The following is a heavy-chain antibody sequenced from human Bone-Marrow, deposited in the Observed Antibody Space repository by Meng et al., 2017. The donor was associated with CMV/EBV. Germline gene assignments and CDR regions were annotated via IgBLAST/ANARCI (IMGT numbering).Heavy chain of an antibody. J-gene: IGHJ4*02. CDR1: GYTFTSYD. CDR2: MNPNSGGT. Sequence: ASVKVSCKASGYTFTSYDINWVRQATGQGLEWMGWMNPNSGGTNYAQKFQGRVTMTRDTSISTAYMELSRLRSDDTAVYYCARGLLGATRLHWGQGTLVTVSS. CDR3: ARGLLGATRLH. V-gene: IGHV1-2*02. D-gene: IGHD1-26*01.